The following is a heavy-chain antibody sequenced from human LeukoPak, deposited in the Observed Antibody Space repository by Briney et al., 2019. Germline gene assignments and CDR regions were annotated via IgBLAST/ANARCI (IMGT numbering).Heavy chain of an antibody. CDR1: GYTLTELS. CDR3: ATTGDGRGTYNNYYYGMDV. V-gene: IGHV1-24*01. J-gene: IGHJ6*02. Sequence: ASVKVSCKVSGYTLTELSMHWVRQAPGKGLEWMGGFDPEDGETIYAQKFQGRVTMTEDTSTDTAYMELSSLRSEDTAVYYCATTGDGRGTYNNYYYGMDVWGQETTVTVTS. CDR2: FDPEDGET. D-gene: IGHD1-26*01.